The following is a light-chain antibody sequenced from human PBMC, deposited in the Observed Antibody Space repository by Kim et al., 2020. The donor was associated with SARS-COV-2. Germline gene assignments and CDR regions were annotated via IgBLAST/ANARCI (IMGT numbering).Light chain of an antibody. J-gene: IGLJ3*02. CDR1: SSNIGRNS. Sequence: GQRVTISCSGSSSNIGRNSVNWYQHRPGTAPKLLLYTNNQRPSGVPDRVSGSKSGTSASLDISGLQSDDEADYYCSAWDGSLNGWVFGGGTQLTVL. CDR2: TNN. V-gene: IGLV1-44*01. CDR3: SAWDGSLNGWV.